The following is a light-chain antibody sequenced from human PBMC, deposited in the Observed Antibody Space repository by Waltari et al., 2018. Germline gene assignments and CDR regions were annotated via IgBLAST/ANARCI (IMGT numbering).Light chain of an antibody. CDR2: DAS. V-gene: IGKV1-12*01. CDR1: QGISSW. J-gene: IGKJ1*01. CDR3: QQVNSFPRT. Sequence: DIQMTQSPSSVSASVGARVPLTCRASQGISSWLAWYQQKPGKAPKLLIYDASSLHSGVPSRFSGSGSGTDFTITIRSLQPEDFATYYCQQVNSFPRTFGQGTKVEVK.